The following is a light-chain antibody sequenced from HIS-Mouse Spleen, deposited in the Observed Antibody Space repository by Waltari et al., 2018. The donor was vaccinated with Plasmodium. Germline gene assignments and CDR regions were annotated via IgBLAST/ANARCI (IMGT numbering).Light chain of an antibody. Sequence: EIVVAPSPAPPSVFPGERAPLSRRARQSVSSNLAWYQQKPGQAPRLLIYGASTRATGIPARFSGSGSGTEFTLTISSLQSEDFAVYYCQQYNNWSFTFGPGTKVDIK. CDR3: QQYNNWSFT. CDR2: GAS. CDR1: QSVSSN. J-gene: IGKJ3*01. V-gene: IGKV3-15*01.